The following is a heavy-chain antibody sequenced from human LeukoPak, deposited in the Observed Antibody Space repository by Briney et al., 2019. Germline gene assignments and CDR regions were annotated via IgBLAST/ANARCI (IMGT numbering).Heavy chain of an antibody. Sequence: ASVKVSCKASGYSFTNYGITWVRQAPGQGLEWMGWISAYNGNTNYAQKLQGRVTMTTDTSTSTAYMELRSLRSDDTAVYYCARDRGTYYYGSGTTVDYWGQGTLVTVSS. CDR1: GYSFTNYG. CDR3: ARDRGTYYYGSGTTVDY. J-gene: IGHJ4*02. CDR2: ISAYNGNT. V-gene: IGHV1-18*01. D-gene: IGHD3-10*01.